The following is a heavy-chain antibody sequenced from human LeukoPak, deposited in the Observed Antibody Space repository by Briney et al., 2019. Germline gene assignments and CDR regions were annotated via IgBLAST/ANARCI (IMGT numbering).Heavy chain of an antibody. D-gene: IGHD2-2*01. CDR3: ARDCSSSSCYDY. J-gene: IGHJ4*02. CDR1: GGSISSYY. Sequence: SETLSLTCTVSGGSISSYYWSWIRQPPGKGLEWIGYIYYSGSTNYIPSLKSRVTISVDTSKNQFSLRLSSVTAADTALYYCARDCSSSSCYDYWGQGTLVTVPS. CDR2: IYYSGST. V-gene: IGHV4-59*01.